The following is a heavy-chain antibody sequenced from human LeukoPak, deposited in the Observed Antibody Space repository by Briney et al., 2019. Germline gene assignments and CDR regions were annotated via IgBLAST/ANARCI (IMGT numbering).Heavy chain of an antibody. CDR3: ARVGDSCGYYYYFDY. Sequence: SETLSLTCTVSGGSISSYYWSWIRQPPGKGLEWIGYIYYSGSTNYKPSLKSRVTISVDTSKNQFSLRLRSVTAADTAVYYCARVGDSCGYYYYFDYWGQGTLVTVSS. J-gene: IGHJ4*02. D-gene: IGHD3-22*01. V-gene: IGHV4-59*01. CDR1: GGSISSYY. CDR2: IYYSGST.